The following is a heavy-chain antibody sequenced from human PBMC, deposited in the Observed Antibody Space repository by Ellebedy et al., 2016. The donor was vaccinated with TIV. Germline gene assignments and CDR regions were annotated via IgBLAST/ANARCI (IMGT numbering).Heavy chain of an antibody. Sequence: GESLKISCSASGFTISSHWMHRVRQAPGKGLVWVSRLSSDGSSSTYADSVKGRFTISRASAKNTLYLQMNNLRAEDTAVYYCARDRRTTDPYYYGMDVWGQGTTVTVSS. V-gene: IGHV3-74*01. D-gene: IGHD4-11*01. J-gene: IGHJ6*02. CDR2: LSSDGSSS. CDR1: GFTISSHW. CDR3: ARDRRTTDPYYYGMDV.